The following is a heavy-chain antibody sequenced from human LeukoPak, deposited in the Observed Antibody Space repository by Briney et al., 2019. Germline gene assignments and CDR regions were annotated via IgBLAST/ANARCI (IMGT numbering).Heavy chain of an antibody. Sequence: ASVKVSCKASGYTFTGYHIHWVRQAPGQGVEGMGRINPYSGDTNFAQKFQGRVTMTRDTSITTAYMDLSSLTPDDTAVYFCAKDQGSLTRSWYTGYWGQGTQVTVSS. D-gene: IGHD6-13*01. CDR3: AKDQGSLTRSWYTGY. CDR2: INPYSGDT. V-gene: IGHV1-2*06. J-gene: IGHJ4*02. CDR1: GYTFTGYH.